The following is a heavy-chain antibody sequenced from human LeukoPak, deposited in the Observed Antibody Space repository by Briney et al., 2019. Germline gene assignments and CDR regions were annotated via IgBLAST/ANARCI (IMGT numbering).Heavy chain of an antibody. J-gene: IGHJ4*02. Sequence: PSETLSLTCTVSGYSISSGYYWGWIRQPPGKGLEWIGSIYYSGSTYYNSSLKSRVTISVDTSKNQFSLKLSSVTAADTAVYYCARSRDTMVRGPNKPFDYWGQGTLVTVSS. CDR1: GYSISSGYY. CDR2: IYYSGST. D-gene: IGHD3-10*01. CDR3: ARSRDTMVRGPNKPFDY. V-gene: IGHV4-38-2*02.